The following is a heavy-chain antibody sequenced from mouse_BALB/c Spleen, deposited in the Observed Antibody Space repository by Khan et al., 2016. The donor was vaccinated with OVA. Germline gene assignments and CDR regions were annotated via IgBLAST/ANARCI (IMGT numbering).Heavy chain of an antibody. CDR1: GYAFSNYL. CDR2: INPGSGGT. CDR3: SRSGYGFGAY. V-gene: IGHV1-54*01. J-gene: IGHJ3*01. D-gene: IGHD3-2*02. Sequence: QVQLQPSGAELVRPGTSVKVSCKASGYAFSNYLIEWLKQRPGQGLEWIGVINPGSGGTKYNEKFKDKATLTADTSSSTAYMQLSSLTSDDSAVYFCSRSGYGFGAYWGPGTLVTVSA.